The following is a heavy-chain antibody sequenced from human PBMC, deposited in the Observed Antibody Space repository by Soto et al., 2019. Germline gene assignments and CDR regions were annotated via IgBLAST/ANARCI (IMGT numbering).Heavy chain of an antibody. Sequence: SETLSLTCTVSGGSISSSSYYWGWIRQPPGKGLEWIGSIYYSGGTYYNPSLKSRVTISADTSKNQFSLELSSVTAADTAVYYCACNDYSNAYGMDVSGKGTKATVS. CDR3: ACNDYSNAYGMDV. D-gene: IGHD4-4*01. V-gene: IGHV4-39*01. CDR1: GGSISSSSYY. CDR2: IYYSGGT. J-gene: IGHJ6*04.